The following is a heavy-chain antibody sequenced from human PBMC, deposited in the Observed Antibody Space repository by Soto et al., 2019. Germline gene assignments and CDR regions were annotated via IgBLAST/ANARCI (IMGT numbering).Heavy chain of an antibody. Sequence: GGSLRLSCAASGFTFSSYSMNWVRQAPGKGLEWVSYISSSSSTIYYADSVKGRFTISRDNAKNSLYLQMNSLRDEDTAVYYCARELVPAAIYYYGMDVWGQGTTVTVSS. CDR3: ARELVPAAIYYYGMDV. D-gene: IGHD2-2*01. CDR1: GFTFSSYS. V-gene: IGHV3-48*02. CDR2: ISSSSSTI. J-gene: IGHJ6*02.